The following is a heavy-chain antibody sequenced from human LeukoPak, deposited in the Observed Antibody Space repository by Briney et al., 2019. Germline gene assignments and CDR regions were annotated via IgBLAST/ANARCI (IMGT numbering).Heavy chain of an antibody. Sequence: AGSLRLSCAASGFNFNNCGMHWVRQAPGKGREWVALIWYDGNNKYYADSVKGRFTVSRDNSKNTLYLQMNSPRAEDTAVYYCARDLAAREHFYFDVWSRGALVTVYS. CDR2: IWYDGNNK. D-gene: IGHD6-25*01. CDR3: ARDLAAREHFYFDV. V-gene: IGHV3-33*01. J-gene: IGHJ2*01. CDR1: GFNFNNCG.